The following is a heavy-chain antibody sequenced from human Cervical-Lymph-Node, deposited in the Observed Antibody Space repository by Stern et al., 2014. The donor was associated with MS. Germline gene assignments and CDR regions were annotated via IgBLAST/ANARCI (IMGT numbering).Heavy chain of an antibody. Sequence: QVQLVQSGAEVKKPGASVQVSCKASGYTFRNYYMHWVRQAPGQGPEWMAMINPSGGGANYAPKFQGRLTVTRDTSTSTVHLQLSSLRSEDTAIYYCARGYSYGRPRFEFWGQGSLVTVSS. CDR2: INPSGGGA. V-gene: IGHV1-46*01. CDR1: GYTFRNYY. CDR3: ARGYSYGRPRFEF. D-gene: IGHD2-15*01. J-gene: IGHJ4*02.